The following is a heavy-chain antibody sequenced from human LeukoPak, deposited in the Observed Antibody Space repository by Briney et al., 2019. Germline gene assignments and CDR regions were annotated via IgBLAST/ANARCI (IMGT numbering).Heavy chain of an antibody. J-gene: IGHJ3*02. CDR3: AREAVLRFLEYAFDI. CDR2: INPNSGGT. Sequence: ASVNVSCKASGYTFTGYYMHWVRQAPGQGLEWMGWINPNSGGTNYAQRFQGRVTMTRDTSISTAYMELSRLRSDDTAVYYCAREAVLRFLEYAFDIWGQGTMVTVSS. CDR1: GYTFTGYY. V-gene: IGHV1-2*02. D-gene: IGHD3-3*01.